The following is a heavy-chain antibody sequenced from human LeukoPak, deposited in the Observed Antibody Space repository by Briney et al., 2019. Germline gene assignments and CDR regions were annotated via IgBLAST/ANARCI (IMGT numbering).Heavy chain of an antibody. J-gene: IGHJ6*03. CDR3: ARDEQDFWTGVGVYMDV. D-gene: IGHD3/OR15-3a*01. CDR1: GYSFTSYG. V-gene: IGHV1-18*01. CDR2: ISAYNGKT. Sequence: ASVKVSCKASGYSFTSYGISWVRQAPGQGLEWMGWISAYNGKTDYAESLQGRVTMTTDTSTSTAYLELRSLRSDDTAVYYCARDEQDFWTGVGVYMDVWGKGTTVTVSS.